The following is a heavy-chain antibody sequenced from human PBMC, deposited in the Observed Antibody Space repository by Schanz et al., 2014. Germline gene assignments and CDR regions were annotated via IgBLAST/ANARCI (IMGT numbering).Heavy chain of an antibody. CDR3: ARHVGSNWFYAFDI. D-gene: IGHD6-13*01. J-gene: IGHJ3*02. CDR2: ISSGGGST. CDR1: GFSFTTYA. Sequence: EVHLLDSGGGLVQPGGSLRLSCASSGFSFTTYAMSWVRQAPGKGLEWVSSISSGGGSTYYADSVKGRFTISRDNSKNTLYLQMNSLRAEDTAVYYCARHVGSNWFYAFDIWVPGTMVTVSS. V-gene: IGHV3-23*01.